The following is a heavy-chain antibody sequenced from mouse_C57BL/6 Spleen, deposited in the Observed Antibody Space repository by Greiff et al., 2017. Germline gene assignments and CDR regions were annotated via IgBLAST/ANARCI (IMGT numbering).Heavy chain of an antibody. V-gene: IGHV1-50*01. CDR2: IDPSDSYT. J-gene: IGHJ2*01. CDR1: GFTFTSYW. CDR3: ASQDY. Sequence: QVQLQQSGAELVKPGASVKLSCKASGFTFTSYWMQWVKQRPGQGLEWIGEIDPSDSYTNYNQKFKGKATLTVDTSSSTADMQLSSLTSEDSAVYYCASQDYWGQGTTLTVSS.